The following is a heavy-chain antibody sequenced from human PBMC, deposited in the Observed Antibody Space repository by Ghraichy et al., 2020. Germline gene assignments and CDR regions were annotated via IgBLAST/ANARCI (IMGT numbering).Heavy chain of an antibody. Sequence: GGSLRLSCAASGFTFRNYWMSWVRQAPGKGLEWVANINHAGSEKYYVDSVKGRFTISRDNARNSLYLQMNSLRAEDTAVYYCARFPYYYDTDFDKWGQGTLVTVSS. J-gene: IGHJ4*02. CDR1: GFTFRNYW. CDR3: ARFPYYYDTDFDK. V-gene: IGHV3-7*03. D-gene: IGHD3-22*01. CDR2: INHAGSEK.